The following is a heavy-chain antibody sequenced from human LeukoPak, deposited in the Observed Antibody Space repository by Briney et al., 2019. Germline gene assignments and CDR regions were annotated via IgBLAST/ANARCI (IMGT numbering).Heavy chain of an antibody. CDR3: AREVGSSGFDY. CDR1: GYSFSSGYY. Sequence: PSETLSLTCAVSGYSFSSGYYWGWIRQTPGKGLEWIGSIYHSGTTYYNPSLRSRVTISVDTSKNQFSLKLTSVTAADTAVYCCAREVGSSGFDYWGQGTLVTVSS. D-gene: IGHD6-19*01. V-gene: IGHV4-38-2*02. CDR2: IYHSGTT. J-gene: IGHJ4*02.